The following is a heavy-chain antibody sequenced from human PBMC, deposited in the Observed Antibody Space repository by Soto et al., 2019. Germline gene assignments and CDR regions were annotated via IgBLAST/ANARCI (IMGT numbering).Heavy chain of an antibody. CDR3: ARGSYSSATH. Sequence: EVQLVESGGGLVQPGGSLRLSCAASGLPFGDNWMHWVRQAPGKGLVWVSRISNDGSDTTYADSVRGRFTVSRDNAKTTLYLQMNSLRAEVTAVYYCARGSYSSATHWGHGTLVTVSS. J-gene: IGHJ4*01. CDR2: ISNDGSDT. V-gene: IGHV3-74*01. D-gene: IGHD4-4*01. CDR1: GLPFGDNW.